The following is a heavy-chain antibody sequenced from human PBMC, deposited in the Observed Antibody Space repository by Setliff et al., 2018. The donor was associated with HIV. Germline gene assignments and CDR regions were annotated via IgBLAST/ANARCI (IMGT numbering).Heavy chain of an antibody. CDR3: ASLFRLSGFWISFLPDY. D-gene: IGHD3-3*01. V-gene: IGHV4-39*01. CDR1: GDSVSRSNYY. J-gene: IGHJ4*02. CDR2: IDYNEIT. Sequence: SETLSLTCTVSGDSVSRSNYYWAWIRQPPGKGLEWIGSIDYNEITYYNLSLKSRVTLSVDTPKNQFSLYLSSVTASDTAVYYCASLFRLSGFWISFLPDYWGQGILVTVSS.